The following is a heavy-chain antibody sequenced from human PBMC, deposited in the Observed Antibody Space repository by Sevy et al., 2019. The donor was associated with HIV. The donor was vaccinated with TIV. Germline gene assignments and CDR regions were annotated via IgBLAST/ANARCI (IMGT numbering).Heavy chain of an antibody. J-gene: IGHJ5*02. CDR3: ARHKGAAAGTSLAWFDP. V-gene: IGHV4-39*01. Sequence: SETLSLTCTVSGGSISSSSYYWGWIRQPPGKGLEWIGSIYYSGSTYYNPSLKSRVTISVDTSKNQFSLKLSSVTAADTAVYYCARHKGAAAGTSLAWFDPWGQGTLVTVSS. CDR2: IYYSGST. CDR1: GGSISSSSYY. D-gene: IGHD6-13*01.